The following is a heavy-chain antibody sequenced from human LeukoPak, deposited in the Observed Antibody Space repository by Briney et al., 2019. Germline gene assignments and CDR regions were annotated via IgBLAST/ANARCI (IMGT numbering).Heavy chain of an antibody. CDR3: AKDTNYGGDGMDV. CDR2: ISWNSGSI. Sequence: GGSLRLSCAASGFTFDDYAMHWVRQAPGKGLEWVSGISWNSGSIGYADSVKGRFTISRDNAKNSLYLQMNSLRAEDTALYYCAKDTNYGGDGMDVWGQGTTVTVSS. J-gene: IGHJ6*02. D-gene: IGHD3-16*01. V-gene: IGHV3-9*01. CDR1: GFTFDDYA.